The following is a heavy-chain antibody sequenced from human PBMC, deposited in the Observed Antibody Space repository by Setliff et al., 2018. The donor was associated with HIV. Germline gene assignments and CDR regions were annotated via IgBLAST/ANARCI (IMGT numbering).Heavy chain of an antibody. CDR1: GFSFSDYY. J-gene: IGHJ4*02. CDR3: ARDFYGSGSPPCGY. D-gene: IGHD3-10*01. CDR2: IKQGGSEM. Sequence: PGGSLRLSCAASGFSFSDYYMNWVRQAPGKGLEWVANIKQGGSEMYYVDSVKGRFTISRDNAKNSLFLQMKSLRAEDTGVYYCARDFYGSGSPPCGYWGQGTLVTVSS. V-gene: IGHV3-7*01.